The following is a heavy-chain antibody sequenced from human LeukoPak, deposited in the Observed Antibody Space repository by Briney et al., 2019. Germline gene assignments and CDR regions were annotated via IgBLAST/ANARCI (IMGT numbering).Heavy chain of an antibody. CDR3: AKDGGVWFGESNDY. D-gene: IGHD3-10*01. Sequence: GGSLRLSCAASGFTFSSYSMNWVRQAPGKGLEWVSSISSSSSYIYYADSVKGRFTISRDNAKNSLYLQMNSLRADDTAVYYCAKDGGVWFGESNDYWGQGTLVTVSS. V-gene: IGHV3-21*04. J-gene: IGHJ4*02. CDR1: GFTFSSYS. CDR2: ISSSSSYI.